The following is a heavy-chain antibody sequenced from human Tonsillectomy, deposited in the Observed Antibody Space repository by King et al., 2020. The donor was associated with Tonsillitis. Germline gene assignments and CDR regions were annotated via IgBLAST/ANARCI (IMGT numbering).Heavy chain of an antibody. Sequence: VQLVESGGGVVQPGRSLRLSCAASGFTFSSYAMHWVRQAPGKGLEWVAVISYDGSDKYYADSVKGRFTISRDNSKNTLYLQMNSLRAGDTAVYYCARDPAKMATTLFDYWGQGTLVTVSS. CDR1: GFTFSSYA. CDR3: ARDPAKMATTLFDY. CDR2: ISYDGSDK. V-gene: IGHV3-30*04. J-gene: IGHJ4*02. D-gene: IGHD5-24*01.